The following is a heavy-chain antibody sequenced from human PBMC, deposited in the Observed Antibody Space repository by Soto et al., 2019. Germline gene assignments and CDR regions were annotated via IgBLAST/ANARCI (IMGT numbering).Heavy chain of an antibody. V-gene: IGHV3-23*01. CDR3: AKDREGYSNSPYYYYGMDV. CDR1: GFTFSSYA. D-gene: IGHD4-4*01. J-gene: IGHJ6*02. Sequence: GGSLRLSCAASGFTFSSYAMSWVRQAPGKGLEWVSAISGSGGSTYYADSVKGRLTISRDNSKNTLYLQRNSLRAEDTAVYYCAKDREGYSNSPYYYYGMDVWGQGTTVTVSS. CDR2: ISGSGGST.